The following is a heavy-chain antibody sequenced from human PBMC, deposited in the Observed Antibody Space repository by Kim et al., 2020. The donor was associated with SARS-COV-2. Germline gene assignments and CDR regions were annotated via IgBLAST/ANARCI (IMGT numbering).Heavy chain of an antibody. V-gene: IGHV4-59*13. CDR3: ARSDTAMAYFGFGYSQGAFDI. D-gene: IGHD5-18*01. CDR1: GGSISSYY. J-gene: IGHJ3*02. Sequence: SETLSLTCTVSGGSISSYYWSWIRQPPGKGLEWIGYIYYSGSTNYNPSLKSRVTISVDTSKNQFSLKLSSVTAADTAVYYCARSDTAMAYFGFGYSQGAFDIWGQGTMVTVSS. CDR2: IYYSGST.